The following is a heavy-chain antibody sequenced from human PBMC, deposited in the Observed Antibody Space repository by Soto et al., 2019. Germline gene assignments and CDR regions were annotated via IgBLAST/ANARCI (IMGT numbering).Heavy chain of an antibody. J-gene: IGHJ3*02. Sequence: GGSLRLSCAASGFTFSSYAMSWVRQAPGKGMEWISAISGSGGSTYYADSVKGRFTISRYNSKNTLYLQMNSLRAEDPALYYWAKDRQGAFDILGQGTMVTFSS. CDR1: GFTFSSYA. CDR2: ISGSGGST. CDR3: AKDRQGAFDI. V-gene: IGHV3-23*01.